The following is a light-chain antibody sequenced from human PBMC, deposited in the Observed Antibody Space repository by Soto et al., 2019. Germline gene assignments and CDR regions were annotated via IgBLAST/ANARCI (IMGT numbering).Light chain of an antibody. Sequence: DIVMTQSPDSLAVSLGERATINCKSSQSVLYSSNNKNYLAWYQQKPGQPPKLLIYWASTRESGVPDRFSGSGSGIDFTLTISSLQAEDVAVYYCQQWSSVPKTFGQGTKVEIK. CDR2: WAS. J-gene: IGKJ1*01. CDR3: QQWSSVPKT. V-gene: IGKV4-1*01. CDR1: QSVLYSSNNKNY.